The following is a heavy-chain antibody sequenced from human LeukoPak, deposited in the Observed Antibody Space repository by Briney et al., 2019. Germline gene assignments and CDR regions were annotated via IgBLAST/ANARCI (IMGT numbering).Heavy chain of an antibody. J-gene: IGHJ5*02. V-gene: IGHV3-21*01. Sequence: GGSLRLFCTASGLKISSYSMNWVRQAPGKGLEWVSSISSFSSYIYYADSVKGRFTISRDNASNSLFLQMNSLRSDDTAVYHCSSHGTLTEGWFDTWGQGTLVTVSS. D-gene: IGHD3-9*01. CDR1: GLKISSYS. CDR2: ISSFSSYI. CDR3: SSHGTLTEGWFDT.